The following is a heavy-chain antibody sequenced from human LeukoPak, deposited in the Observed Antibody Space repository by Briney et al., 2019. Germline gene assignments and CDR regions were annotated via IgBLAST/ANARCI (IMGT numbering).Heavy chain of an antibody. D-gene: IGHD1-26*01. V-gene: IGHV4-39*07. CDR2: IYFSGGT. CDR3: ARSGSYSGFDY. CDR1: GDSISSSNCY. Sequence: PSETLSLTCTVSGDSISSSNCYWGWIRQPPGKGLEWIGSIYFSGGTYYNPSLESRVTISVDTSKNQFSLKLSSVTAADTAVYYCARSGSYSGFDYWGQGTLVTVSS. J-gene: IGHJ4*02.